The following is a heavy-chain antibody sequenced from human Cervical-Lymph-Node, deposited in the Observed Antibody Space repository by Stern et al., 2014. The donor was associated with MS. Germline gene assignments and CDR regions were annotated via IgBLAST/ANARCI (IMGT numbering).Heavy chain of an antibody. D-gene: IGHD4-17*01. V-gene: IGHV4-30-4*01. CDR2: IYYSWTT. J-gene: IGHJ6*02. CDR1: GGSISSNNSY. CDR3: ARAHYGDYPFYYYGMDV. Sequence: QLQLQESGPGLVKPSQTLSLTCTVSGGSISSNNSYWSWIRQPPGKGLEWIAYIYYSWTTYYNPSLKSRVTLSVDTSTNQFSLRLSSVTAADTAVYYCARAHYGDYPFYYYGMDVWGQGTTVTVSS.